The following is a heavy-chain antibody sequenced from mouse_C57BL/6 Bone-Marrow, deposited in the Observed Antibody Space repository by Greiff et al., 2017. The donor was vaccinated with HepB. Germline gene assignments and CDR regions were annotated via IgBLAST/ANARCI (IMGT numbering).Heavy chain of an antibody. CDR3: AREEDYYLFPMDY. J-gene: IGHJ4*01. CDR2: IDPSDSYT. D-gene: IGHD2-1*01. Sequence: QVQLQQPGAELVRPGTSVKLSCKASGYTFTSYWMHWVKQMPGQGLEWIGVIDPSDSYTNYNQKFKGKATLTVDTSSSTAYMQLSSLTSEDSAVYYCAREEDYYLFPMDYWGQGTSVTVSS. CDR1: GYTFTSYW. V-gene: IGHV1-59*01.